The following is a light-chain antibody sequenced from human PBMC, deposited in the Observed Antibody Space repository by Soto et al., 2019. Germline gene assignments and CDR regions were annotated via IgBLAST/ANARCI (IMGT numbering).Light chain of an antibody. J-gene: IGKJ1*01. CDR1: QSVSSN. CDR2: VAS. V-gene: IGKV3-15*01. Sequence: EIVLTQSPATLSVSPGESATLFCRASQSVSSNLAWYQHKAGQAPRLLIYVASTRATGVPDRFSGSGSGTEFSLTISSLQSGDFAVYYCQQFNNRPPWTFGQGTKVDIK. CDR3: QQFNNRPPWT.